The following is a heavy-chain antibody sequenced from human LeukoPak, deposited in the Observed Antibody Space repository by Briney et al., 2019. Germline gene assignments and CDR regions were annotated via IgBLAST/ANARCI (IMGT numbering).Heavy chain of an antibody. CDR2: ISSSSSTI. D-gene: IGHD4-23*01. CDR1: GFTFSSYS. Sequence: GGSLRLSCAASGFTFSSYSMNWVRQAPGKGLEWVSYISSSSSTIYYADSVKGRFTISRDNAKNSLYLQMNSLRAEDTAVYYCARDDPQGMTTVVTAGYAFDIWGQGTMVTVSS. CDR3: ARDDPQGMTTVVTAGYAFDI. J-gene: IGHJ3*02. V-gene: IGHV3-48*04.